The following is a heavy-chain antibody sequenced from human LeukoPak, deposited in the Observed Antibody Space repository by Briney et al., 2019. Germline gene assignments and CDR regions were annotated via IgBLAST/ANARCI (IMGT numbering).Heavy chain of an antibody. V-gene: IGHV1-2*02. Sequence: ASVKVSCKXSGYTFTGYYMHWVRQAPGQGLEWMGWINPNSGGTNYAQKFQGRVTMTRDTSISTAYMELSRLRSDDTAVYYCARAEYCSGGSCYFLDYWGQGTLVTVSS. CDR2: INPNSGGT. CDR1: GYTFTGYY. D-gene: IGHD2-15*01. CDR3: ARAEYCSGGSCYFLDY. J-gene: IGHJ4*02.